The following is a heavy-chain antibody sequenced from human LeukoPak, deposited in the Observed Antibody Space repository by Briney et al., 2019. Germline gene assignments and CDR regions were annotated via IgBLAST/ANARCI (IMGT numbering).Heavy chain of an antibody. V-gene: IGHV1-46*01. CDR3: ASLGTRGGWFLDY. CDR2: INPSGGST. J-gene: IGHJ4*02. D-gene: IGHD6-19*01. CDR1: GYTFTSYY. Sequence: ASVKVSCKASGYTFTSYYMRWVRQAPGQGLEWMGIINPSGGSTSYAQKFQGRVTMTRDTSTSTVYMELSSLRSEDTAVYYCASLGTRGGWFLDYWGQGTLVTVSS.